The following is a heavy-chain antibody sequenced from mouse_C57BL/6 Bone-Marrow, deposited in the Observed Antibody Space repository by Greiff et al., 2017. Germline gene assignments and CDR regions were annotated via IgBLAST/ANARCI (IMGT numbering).Heavy chain of an antibody. J-gene: IGHJ1*01. V-gene: IGHV3-5*01. CDR1: GISITTGNYR. D-gene: IGHD1-1*01. CDR3: ARCYYGSSYWYFDD. CDR2: IYYSGTI. Sequence: EVQLQQSGPGLVKPSQTVFLTCTVTGISITTGNYRWSWIRQFPGNKLEWIGYIYYSGTITYNPSLTSRPTITRDTPKNQFFLVMNSFTAADTATDYCARCYYGSSYWYFDDWGAGTTVTVSS.